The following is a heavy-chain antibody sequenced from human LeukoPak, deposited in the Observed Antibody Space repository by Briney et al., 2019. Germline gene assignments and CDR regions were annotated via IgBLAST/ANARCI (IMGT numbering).Heavy chain of an antibody. CDR2: IYYSGST. CDR3: ARRLSEYCGGDCYAIDY. V-gene: IGHV4-38-2*01. Sequence: SETPSLTCGVSGYSISSGYYWGWIRQPPGKGLEWIGYIYYSGSTYYNPSFKSRVTISVDTSKNQFSLKLSSVTAADTAVYYCARRLSEYCGGDCYAIDYWGQGTLVTVSS. D-gene: IGHD2-21*01. CDR1: GYSISSGYY. J-gene: IGHJ4*02.